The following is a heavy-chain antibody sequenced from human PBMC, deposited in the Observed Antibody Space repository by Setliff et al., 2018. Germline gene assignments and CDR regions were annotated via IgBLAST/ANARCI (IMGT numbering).Heavy chain of an antibody. D-gene: IGHD3-3*01. V-gene: IGHV4-4*07. CDR3: ARMSGFLYMDV. CDR2: IYTSWST. J-gene: IGHJ6*03. Sequence: SETLSLTCTVSGDSINDYYWSWIRQPAGKGLEWLGQIYTSWSTNYNPSLKGRATLSIDASKKQFSLKLTSVTAADTAVYYCARMSGFLYMDVWGKGTTVTVSS. CDR1: GDSINDYY.